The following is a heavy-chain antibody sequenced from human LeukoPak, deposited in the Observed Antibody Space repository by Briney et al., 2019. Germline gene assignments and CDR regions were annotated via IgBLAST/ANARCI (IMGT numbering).Heavy chain of an antibody. J-gene: IGHJ4*02. Sequence: GGSLRLSCAASGFTFSSFAMSWVRHAPGKGLEWVSAISGSGGSTYYADSVKGRLTISRDNSKNTLYLQMNSLRAEDTAVYYCAKDSVAGTGGFDYWGQGTLVTVSS. CDR2: ISGSGGST. V-gene: IGHV3-23*01. D-gene: IGHD6-19*01. CDR1: GFTFSSFA. CDR3: AKDSVAGTGGFDY.